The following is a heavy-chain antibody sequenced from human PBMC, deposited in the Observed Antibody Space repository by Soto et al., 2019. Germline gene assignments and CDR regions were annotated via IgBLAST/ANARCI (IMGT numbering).Heavy chain of an antibody. J-gene: IGHJ5*02. CDR1: GGCVCSGSYG. CDR2: IYYSGST. D-gene: IGHD1-7*01. CDR3: ARVGYNWNYVSVDCFDP. V-gene: IGHV4-61*01. Sequence: PSETLALTCTVCGGCVCSGSYGGTLIQQPPGKGLEWIGYIYYSGSTNYNPSLKSRVTISVDTSKNQFSLKLSSVTAADTAVYYCARVGYNWNYVSVDCFDPWGQGTLGTVSS.